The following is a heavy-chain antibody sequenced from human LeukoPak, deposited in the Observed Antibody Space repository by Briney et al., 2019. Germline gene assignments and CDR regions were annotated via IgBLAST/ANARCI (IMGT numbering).Heavy chain of an antibody. CDR2: ISSSGSTI. CDR3: ARSLVGTTGKIFDY. J-gene: IGHJ4*02. V-gene: IGHV3-48*03. D-gene: IGHD1-1*01. CDR1: GFTFSSYE. Sequence: GGSLRLSCAASGFTFSSYEMNWVRQAPGKGLEGVSYISSSGSTIYYADSVKGRFTISRDNAKNSLYLQMNSLRAEDTAVYYCARSLVGTTGKIFDYWGQGTLVTVSS.